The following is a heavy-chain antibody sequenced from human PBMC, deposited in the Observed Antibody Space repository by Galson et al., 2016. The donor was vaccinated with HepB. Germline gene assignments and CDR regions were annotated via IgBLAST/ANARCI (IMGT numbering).Heavy chain of an antibody. J-gene: IGHJ5*02. CDR1: GYSSTNYW. CDR2: IYPGDSDT. Sequence: QSGAEVKKPGESLKISCKGSGYSSTNYWIGWVRQMPGKGLEWMGIIYPGDSDTSYSPSFQGQVSISADKSIRTVYLQWRSLKASDSAMYYCARGFDGGSNSWYHWGQGTLVTVSS. V-gene: IGHV5-51*01. D-gene: IGHD6-13*01. CDR3: ARGFDGGSNSWYH.